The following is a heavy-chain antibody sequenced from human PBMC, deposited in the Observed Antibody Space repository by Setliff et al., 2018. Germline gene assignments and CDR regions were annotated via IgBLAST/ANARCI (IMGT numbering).Heavy chain of an antibody. CDR1: GGSISSSSYY. D-gene: IGHD3-3*01. CDR3: ARRATYYNFWSGYYDY. Sequence: PSETLSLTCTVSGGSISSSSYYWGWIRQPPGKGLEWIGSIYYSGSTYYNPSLKSRVTISVDTSKNQFSLKLSSVTAADTAVYYCARRATYYNFWSGYYDYWGQGTLGTVS. J-gene: IGHJ4*02. V-gene: IGHV4-39*07. CDR2: IYYSGST.